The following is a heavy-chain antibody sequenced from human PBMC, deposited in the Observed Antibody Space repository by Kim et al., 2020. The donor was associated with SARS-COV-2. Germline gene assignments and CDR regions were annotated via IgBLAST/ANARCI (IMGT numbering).Heavy chain of an antibody. V-gene: IGHV3-23*01. D-gene: IGHD3-10*01. J-gene: IGHJ4*02. CDR3: AKGKSWGWGSGRLVGFDY. Sequence: KGRFTITRDNSKNTLYLQRNSLRAEDTAVYYCAKGKSWGWGSGRLVGFDYWGQGTLVTVSS.